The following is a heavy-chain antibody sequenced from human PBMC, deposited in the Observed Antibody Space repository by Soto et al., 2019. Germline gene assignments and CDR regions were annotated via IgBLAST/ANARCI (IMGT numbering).Heavy chain of an antibody. D-gene: IGHD6-19*01. CDR1: GFTFSSCT. CDR2: VRRSGA. CDR3: AKVLTDDNGWYHFDS. Sequence: EVQLLESGGGLVQPRGSLRLSCVTSGFTFSSCTMNWVRQAPGQGLEWVSSVRRSGAYYADSVKGRFTISRDNSRSTLYLQMDSLRAEDTAVYYCAKVLTDDNGWYHFDSWGQGTLVTVSS. J-gene: IGHJ4*02. V-gene: IGHV3-23*01.